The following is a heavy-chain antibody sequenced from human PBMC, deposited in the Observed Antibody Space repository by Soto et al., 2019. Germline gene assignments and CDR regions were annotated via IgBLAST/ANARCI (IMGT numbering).Heavy chain of an antibody. CDR2: IYWDDDK. CDR1: GFSLTTSGVG. J-gene: IGHJ4*02. D-gene: IGHD1-7*01. V-gene: IGHV2-5*02. Sequence: QITLKESGPTLVKPTQTLTLTCTFSGFSLTTSGVGVGWVRQPPGKALEWLALIYWDDDKRYTPSLKSRLTTTKXXSXNXXVLTMTNMDPVDTATYYCAHRLTLNSNWNYGRFDYWGQGTLVTVSS. CDR3: AHRLTLNSNWNYGRFDY.